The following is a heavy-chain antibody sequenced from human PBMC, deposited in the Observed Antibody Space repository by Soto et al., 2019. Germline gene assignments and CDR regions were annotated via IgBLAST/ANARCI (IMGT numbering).Heavy chain of an antibody. CDR2: IYHSGST. CDR3: ARGPYNWNYVGNWFDP. D-gene: IGHD1-7*01. CDR1: GGSISSSNW. J-gene: IGHJ5*02. Sequence: PETLSLTCAVSGGSISSSNWWSWVRQPPGKGLEWIGEIYHSGSTNYNPSLKSRVTISVDKSKNQFSLKLSSVTAADTAVYYCARGPYNWNYVGNWFDPWGQGTLVTVSS. V-gene: IGHV4-4*03.